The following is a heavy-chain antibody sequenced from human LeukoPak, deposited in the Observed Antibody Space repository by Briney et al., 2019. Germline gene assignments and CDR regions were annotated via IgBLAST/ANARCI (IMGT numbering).Heavy chain of an antibody. D-gene: IGHD5-18*01. CDR1: GFTFSSYE. Sequence: GGSLRLSCAASGFTFSSYEMNWVRQAPGKGLEWVSYISSSGSTIYYADSVKGRFTISRDNSKNTLYLQMNSLRAEDTAVYYCASRGYSYDQGVDYWGQGTLVTVSS. CDR3: ASRGYSYDQGVDY. J-gene: IGHJ4*02. CDR2: ISSSGSTI. V-gene: IGHV3-48*03.